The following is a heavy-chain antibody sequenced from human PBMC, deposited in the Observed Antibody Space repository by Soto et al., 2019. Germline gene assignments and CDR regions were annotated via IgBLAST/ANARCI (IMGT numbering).Heavy chain of an antibody. D-gene: IGHD7-27*01. Sequence: QVQLVQSGAEVKKPGASVKVSCKAAAYTFTSYDINWVRQATGQDFEWMGWMNPNNGNTAYAQKFQGRVTMTRDTYKSTAFMELSSLTSEDTAVYYCARGPRNWGVDYWGQGNLVTVSS. CDR3: ARGPRNWGVDY. J-gene: IGHJ4*02. V-gene: IGHV1-8*01. CDR1: AYTFTSYD. CDR2: MNPNNGNT.